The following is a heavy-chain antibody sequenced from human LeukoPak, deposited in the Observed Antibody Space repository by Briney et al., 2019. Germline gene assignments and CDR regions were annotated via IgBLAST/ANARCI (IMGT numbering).Heavy chain of an antibody. CDR1: GFSFSSYT. CDR3: AREGQWLASDY. CDR2: VTSGTGYM. V-gene: IGHV3-21*01. D-gene: IGHD6-19*01. Sequence: PGGSLRLSCSASGFSFSSYTINWVRQAPGKGLEWVSCVTSGTGYMYYADSVKGRFTISRDNSKNTVYLQMNSLSAEDTAVYYCAREGQWLASDYWGQGILVTVSS. J-gene: IGHJ4*02.